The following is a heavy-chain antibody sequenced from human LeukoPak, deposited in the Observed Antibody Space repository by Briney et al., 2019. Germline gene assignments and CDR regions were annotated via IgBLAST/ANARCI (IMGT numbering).Heavy chain of an antibody. J-gene: IGHJ3*02. V-gene: IGHV3-15*01. CDR1: GFTFSNAW. CDR2: IKSKTDGGTT. CDR3: ATAGADLTGIHFGAFDI. Sequence: GGSLRLSCAASGFTFSNAWMSWVRQAPGKGLEWVGRIKSKTDGGTTDYAAPVKGRFTISRDDSKNTLYLQMNSLRAEDTAVYYCATAGADLTGIHFGAFDIWGQGTMVTVSS. D-gene: IGHD1-20*01.